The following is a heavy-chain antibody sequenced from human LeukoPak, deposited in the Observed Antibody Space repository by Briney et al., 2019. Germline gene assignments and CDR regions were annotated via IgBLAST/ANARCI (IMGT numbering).Heavy chain of an antibody. CDR1: GYTFTGYY. Sequence: GASVKVSCKASGYTFTGYYMRWVRQAPGQGLEWMGWINPNSGGTNYAQKFQGRVTMTRDTSISTAYMELSRLRSDDTAVYYCARVDYLGDFDYWGQGTLVAVSS. J-gene: IGHJ4*02. CDR2: INPNSGGT. D-gene: IGHD4-11*01. V-gene: IGHV1-2*02. CDR3: ARVDYLGDFDY.